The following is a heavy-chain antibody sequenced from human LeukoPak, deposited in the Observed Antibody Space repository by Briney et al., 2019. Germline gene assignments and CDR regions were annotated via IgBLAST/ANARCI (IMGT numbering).Heavy chain of an antibody. CDR1: GFTFSSYA. Sequence: GRSLRLSCAASGFTFSSYAMHWVRQAPGKGLEWVALISYDGSNKYYADSVKGRFTISRDNSENTLYLQMNTLRADDTAVYFCASAAGPFDHWGQGTLVTVSS. CDR2: ISYDGSNK. J-gene: IGHJ4*02. V-gene: IGHV3-30-3*01. CDR3: ASAAGPFDH. D-gene: IGHD6-13*01.